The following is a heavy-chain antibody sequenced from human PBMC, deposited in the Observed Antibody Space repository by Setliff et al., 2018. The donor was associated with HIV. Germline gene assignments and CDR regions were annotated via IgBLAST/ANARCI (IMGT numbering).Heavy chain of an antibody. V-gene: IGHV3-21*01. D-gene: IGHD1-26*01. CDR3: ARVSGATRDYYYYYMDV. CDR1: GFTFSNYV. CDR2: ISSSSSYI. J-gene: IGHJ6*03. Sequence: GESLKISCAGSGFTFSNYVMNWVRLAPGKGLEWVSCISSSSSYIYYGDSVKGRFTISRDNAKNSLYLQMNSLRAEDSAVYYCARVSGATRDYYYYYMDVWGKGTTVTVSS.